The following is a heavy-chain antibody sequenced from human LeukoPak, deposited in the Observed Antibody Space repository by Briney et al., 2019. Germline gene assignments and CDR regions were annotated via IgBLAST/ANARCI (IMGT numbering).Heavy chain of an antibody. CDR1: GGSISSYY. CDR2: IYASGST. Sequence: PSETLSLTCTVSGGSISSYYWSWIRQPAGKGLEWIGRIYASGSTYYNPSLKSRVTMSVDTSKNQFSLRLTTVTAADTVVYYCARDSNLEYSSSRGLGRWGQGTLVTVSS. D-gene: IGHD6-6*01. J-gene: IGHJ4*02. CDR3: ARDSNLEYSSSRGLGR. V-gene: IGHV4-4*07.